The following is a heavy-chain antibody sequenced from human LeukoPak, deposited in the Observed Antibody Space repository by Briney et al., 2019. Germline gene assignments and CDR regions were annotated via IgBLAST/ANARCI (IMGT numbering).Heavy chain of an antibody. CDR3: ARLGSFHDAFDI. Sequence: PGGSLRLSCAASGFTFSSYSMNWVRQAPGKGLEWVSSISSSSSYIYYADSVKGRFTISRDNAKNSLYLQMNSLRAEDTAVYYCARLGSFHDAFDIWGQGTMVTVSS. D-gene: IGHD1-26*01. CDR1: GFTFSSYS. CDR2: ISSSSSYI. V-gene: IGHV3-21*01. J-gene: IGHJ3*02.